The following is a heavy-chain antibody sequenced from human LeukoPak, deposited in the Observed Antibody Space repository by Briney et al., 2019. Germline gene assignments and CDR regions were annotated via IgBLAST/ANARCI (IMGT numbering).Heavy chain of an antibody. Sequence: SETLSLTCTVSGGSISSYYWSWVRQPAGKGLEWIGRMHTSGITSYNPSLKSRVTMSLDTSRNHFSLNLRSVTAADTALYCARGGSPDVWGKGTTVTVFS. CDR1: GGSISSYY. V-gene: IGHV4-4*07. CDR2: MHTSGIT. D-gene: IGHD3-16*01. CDR3: RGGSPDV. J-gene: IGHJ6*04.